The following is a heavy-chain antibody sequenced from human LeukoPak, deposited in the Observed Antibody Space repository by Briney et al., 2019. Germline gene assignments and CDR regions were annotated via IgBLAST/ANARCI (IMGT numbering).Heavy chain of an antibody. CDR3: TIDRLFFQF. J-gene: IGHJ4*02. CDR1: GFTFSNAW. D-gene: IGHD3-16*02. Sequence: WGSLRLSCVGSGFTFSNAWVSWVRLTPEKGLEWLGRAKSETDGGTIDHAAPVNGRFNILRDDSSNTVFLQMSSLKIEDTAVYYCTIDRLFFQFWGQGSLVTVSS. CDR2: AKSETDGGTI. V-gene: IGHV3-15*01.